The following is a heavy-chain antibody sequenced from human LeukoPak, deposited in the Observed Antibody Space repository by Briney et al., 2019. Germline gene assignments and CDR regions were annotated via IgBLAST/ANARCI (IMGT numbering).Heavy chain of an antibody. CDR1: GGSISSYY. D-gene: IGHD6-19*01. V-gene: IGHV4-59*08. CDR3: ARLNLLSRGQWLVRAFDI. J-gene: IGHJ3*02. CDR2: IYYSGST. Sequence: PSETLSLTCTVSGGSISSYYWSWIRQPPGKGLEWIGYIYYSGSTNYNPSLKSRATISVDTSKNQFSLKLSSVTAADTAVYYCARLNLLSRGQWLVRAFDIWGQGTMVTVSS.